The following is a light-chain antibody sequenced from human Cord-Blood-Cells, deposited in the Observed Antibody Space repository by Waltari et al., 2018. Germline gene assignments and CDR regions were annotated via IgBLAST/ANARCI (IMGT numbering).Light chain of an antibody. CDR3: QQSYSTPIT. CDR2: AAS. CDR1: QSISSY. Sequence: DIQMTQSPSSLSASVGDRVTITCRASQSISSYLNWYQQKPGKAPKLLIYAASSLQSEVPSRFSGSGSGTDFTLTISILQPEDFATYYCQQSYSTPITFGQGTRLEIK. V-gene: IGKV1-39*01. J-gene: IGKJ5*01.